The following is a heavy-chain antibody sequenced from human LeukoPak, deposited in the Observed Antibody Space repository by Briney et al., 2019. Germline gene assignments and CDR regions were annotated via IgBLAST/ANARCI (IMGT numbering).Heavy chain of an antibody. CDR3: ARDLEESERDGYTSAGDY. CDR1: GDTFSSYT. V-gene: IGHV1-69*04. J-gene: IGHJ4*02. D-gene: IGHD5-24*01. Sequence: ASVKVSCKASGDTFSSYTISWVRQAPGQGLEWMGRIIPILGIANYAQKFQGRVTITADKSTSTAYMELSSLRSEDTAVYYCARDLEESERDGYTSAGDYWGQGTLVTVSS. CDR2: IIPILGIA.